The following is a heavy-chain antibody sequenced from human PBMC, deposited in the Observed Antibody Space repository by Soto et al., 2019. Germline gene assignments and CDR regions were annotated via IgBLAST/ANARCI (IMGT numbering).Heavy chain of an antibody. CDR2: IIPIFGTA. Sequence: GASVKVSCKASGGTFSSYAISWVRQAPGQGLEWMGGIIPIFGTANYAQKFQGRVTITADESTSTAYMELSSLISEDTAVYYCARDRYARGYSGYDGLDYWGQGTLVTVSS. CDR1: GGTFSSYA. J-gene: IGHJ4*02. D-gene: IGHD5-12*01. V-gene: IGHV1-69*13. CDR3: ARDRYARGYSGYDGLDY.